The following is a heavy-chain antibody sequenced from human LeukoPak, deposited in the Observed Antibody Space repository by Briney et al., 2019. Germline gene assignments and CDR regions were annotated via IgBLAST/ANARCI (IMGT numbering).Heavy chain of an antibody. CDR2: VSGSGGST. CDR3: AKGLVDSFDY. D-gene: IGHD2-8*02. CDR1: GFTFSSYA. V-gene: IGHV3-23*01. J-gene: IGHJ4*02. Sequence: PGGSLRLSCAASGFTFSSYAMTWVRQAPGKGLEWVSAVSGSGGSTYYADSVKGRFTISRDNSKNTLYLQMNSLRAEDTAVYFCAKGLVDSFDYWGQGTLVTVSS.